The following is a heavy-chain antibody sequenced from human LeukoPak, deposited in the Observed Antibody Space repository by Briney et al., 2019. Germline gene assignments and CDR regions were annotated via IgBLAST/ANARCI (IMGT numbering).Heavy chain of an antibody. CDR1: GFTFSSYA. D-gene: IGHD5-12*01. V-gene: IGHV3-30*04. CDR3: ARVGLYSGYAFDY. Sequence: GGSLRLSCAASGFTFSSYAMHWVRQAPGKGLEWVAVISYDGSNKYYADSVKGRFTISRDNSKNTLYLQMNSLRAEDTAVYYCARVGLYSGYAFDYWGQGTTVTVSS. CDR2: ISYDGSNK. J-gene: IGHJ4*03.